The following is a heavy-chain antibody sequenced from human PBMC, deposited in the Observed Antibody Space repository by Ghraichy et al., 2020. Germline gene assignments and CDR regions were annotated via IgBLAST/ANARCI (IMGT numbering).Heavy chain of an antibody. CDR1: GFTFDVYT. CDR2: FSSDGDTT. D-gene: IGHD3-10*01. V-gene: IGHV3-43*01. CDR3: AKERGGDPHHYAMDV. Sequence: GESLNISCVASGFTFDVYTMHWVRQAPGKGLEWVSLFSSDGDTTYYADSVGGRFTISRDNSTKSLYLQMNSLRSEDTALYYCAKERGGDPHHYAMDVWGQGTTVTVS. J-gene: IGHJ6*02.